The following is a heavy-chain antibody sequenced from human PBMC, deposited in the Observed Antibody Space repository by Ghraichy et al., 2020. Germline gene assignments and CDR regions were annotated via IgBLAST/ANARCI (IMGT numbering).Heavy chain of an antibody. J-gene: IGHJ3*02. CDR1: GFTFSLYE. D-gene: IGHD1-26*01. V-gene: IGHV3-48*03. Sequence: GGSLRLSCAASGFTFSLYEINWVRQAPGKGLEWVSYISSSGSTLYYADSVRGRFTISRDNAKNSLYLQMDSLRAEDTAVYYCARDHYTGTWGAFDIWGQGTLVTVSS. CDR2: ISSSGSTL. CDR3: ARDHYTGTWGAFDI.